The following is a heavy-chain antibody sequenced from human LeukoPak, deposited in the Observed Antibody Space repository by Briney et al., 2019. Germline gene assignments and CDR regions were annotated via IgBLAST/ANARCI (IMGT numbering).Heavy chain of an antibody. CDR3: ARASGSGSVSSPYFFDY. CDR2: MNPNSGNT. D-gene: IGHD3-10*01. CDR1: GYTFTSYD. V-gene: IGHV1-8*03. J-gene: IGHJ4*02. Sequence: ASVKVSCKASGYTFTSYDINWVRQATGQGLEWMGWMNPNSGNTGYAQNFQGRVTITRNTSISTAYMELSSLRSEDTAVYYCARASGSGSVSSPYFFDYWGQGILVTVSS.